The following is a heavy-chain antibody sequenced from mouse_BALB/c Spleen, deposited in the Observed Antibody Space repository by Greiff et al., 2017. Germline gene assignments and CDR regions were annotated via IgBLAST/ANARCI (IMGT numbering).Heavy chain of an antibody. CDR1: GYTFTSYT. J-gene: IGHJ4*01. CDR2: INPSSGYT. CDR3: ARFLYDGDHYYAMDD. Sequence: QVQLQQSAAELARPGASVKMSCKASGYTFTSYTMHWVKQRPGQGLEWIGYINPSSGYTESNQKFKDKTTSTADEASSTAYMQLSSLTSEDPAVYYCARFLYDGDHYYAMDDWGEGTSVTVSS. D-gene: IGHD2-3*01. V-gene: IGHV1-4*02.